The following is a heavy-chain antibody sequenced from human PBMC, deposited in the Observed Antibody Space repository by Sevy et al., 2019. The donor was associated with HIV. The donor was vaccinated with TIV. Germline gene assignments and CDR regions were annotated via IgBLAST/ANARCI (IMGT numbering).Heavy chain of an antibody. Sequence: GESLKISCAASGFXFSANWMNWVRQAPGKGLEWVANIKADGSDKHYVDSVEGRFTISRDNAKNLLFLQMNSLRVEDTAXYYCAXXTXGXXXXXGQGTLVTVSS. V-gene: IGHV3-7*01. J-gene: IGHJ4*02. CDR1: GFXFSANW. CDR2: IKADGSDK. CDR3: AXXTXGXXXX.